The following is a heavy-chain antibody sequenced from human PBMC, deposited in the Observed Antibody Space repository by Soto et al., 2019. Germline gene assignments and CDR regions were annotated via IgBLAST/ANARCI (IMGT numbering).Heavy chain of an antibody. Sequence: VRQAPGKGLEWVSYINTAGSAKYYAESVKGRFTISRDNARNSLFLQMNSLRAEDTAVYYCARAECSSPDCLTAYYSYGLDVWGQGSTVTVSS. D-gene: IGHD3-9*01. CDR3: ARAECSSPDCLTAYYSYGLDV. V-gene: IGHV3-48*03. J-gene: IGHJ6*02. CDR2: INTAGSAK.